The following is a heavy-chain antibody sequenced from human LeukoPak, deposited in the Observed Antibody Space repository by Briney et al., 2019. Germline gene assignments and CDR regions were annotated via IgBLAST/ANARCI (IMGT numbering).Heavy chain of an antibody. CDR2: IIPIFGTA. CDR1: GGTFSSYA. CDR3: ARGRAGYAEMELPATFDY. V-gene: IGHV1-69*13. J-gene: IGHJ4*02. Sequence: SVKVSCKASGGTFSSYAISWVRQAPGQGLEWMGGIIPIFGTANYAQKFQGRVTITADESTSTAYMELSSLRSEDTAVYYCARGRAGYAEMELPATFDYWGQGTLVTVSS. D-gene: IGHD5-12*01.